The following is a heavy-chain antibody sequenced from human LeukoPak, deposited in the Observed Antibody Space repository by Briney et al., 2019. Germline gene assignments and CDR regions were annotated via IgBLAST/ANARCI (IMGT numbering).Heavy chain of an antibody. CDR1: GYTFTSYG. Sequence: ASVKVSCKASGYTFTSYGISWVRQAPGQGLEWMGWISAYNGNTNYAQKLQGRVTMTTDTSTSTAYMELRSLRSDDTAVYYCARGAPPGYCSSTSCYYYYGMDVWGQGTTVTVSS. CDR2: ISAYNGNT. V-gene: IGHV1-18*01. J-gene: IGHJ6*02. D-gene: IGHD2-2*03. CDR3: ARGAPPGYCSSTSCYYYYGMDV.